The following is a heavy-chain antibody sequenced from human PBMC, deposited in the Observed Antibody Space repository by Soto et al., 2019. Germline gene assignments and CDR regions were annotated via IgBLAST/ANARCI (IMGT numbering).Heavy chain of an antibody. CDR1: GYTFTSYE. J-gene: IGHJ6*02. V-gene: IGHV1-8*01. CDR3: ARAIGYCISTSCYRWYYYGMDV. CDR2: MNPNSGNT. Sequence: ASVKVSSKASGYTFTSYEVNWVRQATGQGLEWMGWMNPNSGNTGYAQKFQGRVTMTRNTSISTAYMELSSLRSEDTAVYYCARAIGYCISTSCYRWYYYGMDVWGQGTTVTVSS. D-gene: IGHD2-2*03.